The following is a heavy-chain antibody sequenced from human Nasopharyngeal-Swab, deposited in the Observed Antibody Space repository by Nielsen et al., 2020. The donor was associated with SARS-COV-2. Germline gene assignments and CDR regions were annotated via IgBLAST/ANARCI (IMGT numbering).Heavy chain of an antibody. J-gene: IGHJ4*02. V-gene: IGHV3-7*01. CDR3: VRDGDPTDCTAASCYFDN. Sequence: GGSLRLSCVASGFTFSTHWMTWVRLVPGRGPEWVADIKGDGSAKFYADSVKGRFTISRDNAKDSVFLQMGSLRVEDTAMYYCVRDGDPTDCTAASCYFDNWGRGTLVTVSS. CDR2: IKGDGSAK. D-gene: IGHD2-2*01. CDR1: GFTFSTHW.